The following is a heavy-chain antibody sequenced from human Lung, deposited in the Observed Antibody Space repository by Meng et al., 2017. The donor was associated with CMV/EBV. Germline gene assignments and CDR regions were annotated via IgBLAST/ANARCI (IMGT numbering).Heavy chain of an antibody. CDR1: GFTFSIYW. Sequence: GESLKISCAASGFTFSIYWMSWVRQAPGKGLEWVANIKQDGSEKYYVGSVEGRFTISRDNAKNSLYLQINSLRAEDAAIYYCARDLGDGSNYYYFDVWGHGTLVTVSS. D-gene: IGHD5-24*01. CDR3: ARDLGDGSNYYYFDV. V-gene: IGHV3-7*01. CDR2: IKQDGSEK. J-gene: IGHJ4*01.